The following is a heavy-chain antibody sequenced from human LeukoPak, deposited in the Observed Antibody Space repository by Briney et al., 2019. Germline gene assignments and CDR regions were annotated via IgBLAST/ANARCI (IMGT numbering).Heavy chain of an antibody. V-gene: IGHV1-8*01. CDR1: GYTFTSYD. CDR3: ARTYYYDSGSDNWFDP. J-gene: IGHJ5*02. Sequence: GASVKVSCKASGYTFTSYDINWVRQATGQGLEWMGWMNPNSGNTGYAQKFQGRVTMTRNTSISTAYMELSSLRSEDTALYYCARTYYYDSGSDNWFDPWGQGTLVTISS. D-gene: IGHD3-10*01. CDR2: MNPNSGNT.